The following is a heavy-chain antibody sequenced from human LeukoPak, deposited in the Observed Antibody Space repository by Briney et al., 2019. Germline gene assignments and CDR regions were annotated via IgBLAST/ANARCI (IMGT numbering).Heavy chain of an antibody. CDR3: ARLTGYSSESWFDP. D-gene: IGHD3-9*01. J-gene: IGHJ5*02. CDR1: GDSIISGNYY. Sequence: SETLSLTCSVSGDSIISGNYYWSWVRQTAGKGLEWIGYIYYSGSTNYNPSLKSRVTISVHTSKNQFSLKLSSVTAADTAVYYCARLTGYSSESWFDPWGQGTLVTVSS. CDR2: IYYSGST. V-gene: IGHV4-61*10.